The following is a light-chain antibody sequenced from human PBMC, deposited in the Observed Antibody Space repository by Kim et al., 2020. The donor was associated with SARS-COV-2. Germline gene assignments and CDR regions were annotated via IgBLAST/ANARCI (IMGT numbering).Light chain of an antibody. CDR2: GAS. V-gene: IGKV3-20*01. Sequence: EIVLTQSPGTLSLSPGERATLSCRASQSVSSSFLDWYQHKPGQAPRLLIYGASSRATGIPDRFSGSGSGTDFTLTISRLEPEDFVVYYCQQYGSSSYTFGQGTKLEI. CDR3: QQYGSSSYT. CDR1: QSVSSSF. J-gene: IGKJ2*01.